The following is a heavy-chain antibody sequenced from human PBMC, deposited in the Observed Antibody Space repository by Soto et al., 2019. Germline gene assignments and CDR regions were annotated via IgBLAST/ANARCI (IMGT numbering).Heavy chain of an antibody. J-gene: IGHJ4*02. V-gene: IGHV4-61*01. D-gene: IGHD1-1*01. CDR3: ARARNRYFDY. CDR1: GGSMTTGSDF. Sequence: QVQLQESGPGLVRPSASLCLTCNASGGSMTTGSDFWSWSRPPPGQGLDRIGYVFRSGSINYSPSFKSRVTISIDTSKNQFSLMLKSVTAAATAVYFCARARNRYFDYWGQGAMVTVAS. CDR2: VFRSGSI.